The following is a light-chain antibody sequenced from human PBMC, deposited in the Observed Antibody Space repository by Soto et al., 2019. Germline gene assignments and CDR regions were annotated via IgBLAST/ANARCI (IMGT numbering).Light chain of an antibody. CDR3: SSYTSSSISYV. V-gene: IGLV2-14*01. CDR1: SSDVGGYNY. J-gene: IGLJ1*01. CDR2: DVS. Sequence: QSALTQPASVSGSPGQSITISCTGTSSDVGGYNYVSWYQQHPGKAPKLMIYDVSHRPSGVSNRFSGSKSGNTASLTISGLQAEDEADYYCSSYTSSSISYVFGTGTKLTVL.